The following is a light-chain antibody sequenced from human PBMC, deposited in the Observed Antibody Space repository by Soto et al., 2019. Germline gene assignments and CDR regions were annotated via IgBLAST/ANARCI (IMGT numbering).Light chain of an antibody. Sequence: QSVLTQPPSVSGAPGQRVTISCTGSSSNIGSGYDVHWYQHLPGTAPKLLIYGNTKRPSGVPDRFSGSKSGTSASLAITGLQAEDEADYYCQSYDSSLSGFYVFGTGTKVTVL. V-gene: IGLV1-40*01. CDR2: GNT. J-gene: IGLJ1*01. CDR1: SSNIGSGYD. CDR3: QSYDSSLSGFYV.